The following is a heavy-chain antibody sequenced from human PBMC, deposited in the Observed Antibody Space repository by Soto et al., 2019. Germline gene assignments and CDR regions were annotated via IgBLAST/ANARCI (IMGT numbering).Heavy chain of an antibody. CDR2: ISSSSSYT. J-gene: IGHJ2*01. CDR1: GFTFSDYY. CDR3: ARGNDYGDSWYFDL. V-gene: IGHV3-11*06. Sequence: PGGSLRLSCTASGFTFSDYYMSWIRHAPGKGLELVSYISSSSSYTNYADSVKGRFTISRDNAKNSLYLQMNSLRAEDTAVYYCARGNDYGDSWYFDLWGRGTLVTVSS. D-gene: IGHD4-17*01.